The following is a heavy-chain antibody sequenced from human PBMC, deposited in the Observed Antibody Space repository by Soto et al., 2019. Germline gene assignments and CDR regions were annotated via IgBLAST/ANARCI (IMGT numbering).Heavy chain of an antibody. J-gene: IGHJ5*02. V-gene: IGHV4-31*03. Sequence: SETLSLTCTVSGGSLSSGGYYWSWIRQHPGKGLEWIGYIYYSGSTYYNPSLKSRVTISVDTSKNQFSLKLSSVTAADTAVYYCASGMTTVTKHWFDPWGQGTLVTVSS. CDR1: GGSLSSGGYY. CDR2: IYYSGST. CDR3: ASGMTTVTKHWFDP. D-gene: IGHD4-17*01.